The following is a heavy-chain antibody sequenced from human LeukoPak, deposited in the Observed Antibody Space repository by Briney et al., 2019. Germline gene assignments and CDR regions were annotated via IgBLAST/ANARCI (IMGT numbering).Heavy chain of an antibody. V-gene: IGHV3-48*03. CDR1: GFPFSFYE. CDR3: ALLAVASDFDY. Sequence: GGSLRLSCVVSGFPFSFYELNWVRQAPGKGLEWVSNTGASSIPKYYADSVKGRFSISRDNARNSLYLQMNSLRVEDTAVYYCALLAVASDFDYWGQGALVTVSS. D-gene: IGHD6-19*01. J-gene: IGHJ4*02. CDR2: TGASSIPK.